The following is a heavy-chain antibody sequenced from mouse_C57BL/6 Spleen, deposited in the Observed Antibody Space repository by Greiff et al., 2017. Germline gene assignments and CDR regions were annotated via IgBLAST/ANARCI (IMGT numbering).Heavy chain of an antibody. Sequence: VKLQESGPELVKPGASVKISCKASGYAFSSSWMNWVKQRPGKGLEWIGRIYPGDGDTNYNGKFKGKATLTADKSSSTAYMQLSSLTSEDSAVYFCARYGYYVGGAMDYWGQGTSVTVSS. CDR2: IYPGDGDT. V-gene: IGHV1-82*01. CDR3: ARYGYYVGGAMDY. CDR1: GYAFSSSW. J-gene: IGHJ4*01. D-gene: IGHD2-3*01.